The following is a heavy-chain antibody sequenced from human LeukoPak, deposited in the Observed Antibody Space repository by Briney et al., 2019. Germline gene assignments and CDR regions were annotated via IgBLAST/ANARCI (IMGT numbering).Heavy chain of an antibody. CDR2: IKQDGSEK. D-gene: IGHD2-2*01. Sequence: GGSLRLSCAASGFTFSSYWMSWVRQAPGKGLEWVAYIKQDGSEKYYVDSVKGRFTISRDNAKNSLYLQMNSLRAEDTAVYYCARDLRYCSSTSCYEYGMDVWGQGTTVTVSS. V-gene: IGHV3-7*01. CDR1: GFTFSSYW. J-gene: IGHJ6*02. CDR3: ARDLRYCSSTSCYEYGMDV.